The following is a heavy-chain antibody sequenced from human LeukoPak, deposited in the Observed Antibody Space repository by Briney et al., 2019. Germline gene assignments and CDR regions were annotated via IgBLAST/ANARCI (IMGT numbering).Heavy chain of an antibody. V-gene: IGHV3-30*03. CDR3: ARDDSSSWYDWFDP. Sequence: GGSLRLSCAASGFTFSSYGMHWVRQAPGKGLEWVAVISYDGSNKYYVDSVKGRFTISRDNSKNTLYLQMNSLRAEDTAVYYCARDDSSSWYDWFDPWGQGTLVTVSS. D-gene: IGHD6-13*01. J-gene: IGHJ5*02. CDR2: ISYDGSNK. CDR1: GFTFSSYG.